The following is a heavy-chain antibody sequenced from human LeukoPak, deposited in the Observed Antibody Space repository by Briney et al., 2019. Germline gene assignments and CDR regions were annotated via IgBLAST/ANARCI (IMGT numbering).Heavy chain of an antibody. J-gene: IGHJ5*02. Sequence: PSETLSLTCAVYGGSFSGYYWSWIRQPPGKGLEWIGEINHSGSTNYNPSLKSRVTISVDTSKNQFSLKLSSVTAADTAVYYCARGVLAITSGWFDPWGQGTLVTVSS. V-gene: IGHV4-34*01. CDR3: ARGVLAITSGWFDP. CDR1: GGSFSGYY. CDR2: INHSGST. D-gene: IGHD3-10*01.